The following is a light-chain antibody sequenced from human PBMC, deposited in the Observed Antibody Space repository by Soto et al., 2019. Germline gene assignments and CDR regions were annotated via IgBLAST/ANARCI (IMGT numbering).Light chain of an antibody. J-gene: IGKJ4*01. CDR2: GAS. Sequence: EIVMTQSPATLSVSPGERATLSCRASQSVSSNLAWYQQKPGQAPRLLIYGASITATGIPARFSGSGSGTEFTLTISSRQSEDFAVYYCQQYNNWPPGFGGGTKVEIK. CDR1: QSVSSN. CDR3: QQYNNWPPG. V-gene: IGKV3D-15*01.